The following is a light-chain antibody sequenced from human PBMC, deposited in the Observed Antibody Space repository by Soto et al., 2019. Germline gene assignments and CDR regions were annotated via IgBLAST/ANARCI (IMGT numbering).Light chain of an antibody. CDR1: SSDVGTYNY. CDR3: TSYTRDTALV. V-gene: IGLV2-14*01. J-gene: IGLJ1*01. Sequence: QSALTQPASVSGSPGQSITISCTGTSSDVGTYNYVSWYQHHPGKAPKLIIYEVSNRPSGVSNRFSGSKSGSTASLTISGLQPEDEADYHCTSYTRDTALVFGTGTKVTVL. CDR2: EVS.